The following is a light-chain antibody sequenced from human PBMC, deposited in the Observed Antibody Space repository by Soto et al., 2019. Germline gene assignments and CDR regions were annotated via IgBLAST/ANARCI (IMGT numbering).Light chain of an antibody. J-gene: IGLJ1*01. Sequence: QSALTQPASVSGSPGQPITISCTGTSSDVGGYNYVSWYQHHPGKAPKLMIYDVSNRPSGVSNSFSGSKSGNTASLTISGLQSEDEADYYCTSYTSSGTHVFGTGTKLTVL. CDR2: DVS. V-gene: IGLV2-14*03. CDR3: TSYTSSGTHV. CDR1: SSDVGGYNY.